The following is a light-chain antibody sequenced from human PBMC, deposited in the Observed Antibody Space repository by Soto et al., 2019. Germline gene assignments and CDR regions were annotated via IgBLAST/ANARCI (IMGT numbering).Light chain of an antibody. CDR2: GAS. CDR3: QQYENLPT. CDR1: QSVSSY. J-gene: IGKJ5*01. V-gene: IGKV3D-15*01. Sequence: IVLTQSPATLSLSPGERATLSCRASQSVSSYLAWYQQKLGQAPSLLIYGASTRATGIPARFSGSGSGTEFTLTISRLQPEDIATYYCQQYENLPTFGQGTRLEIK.